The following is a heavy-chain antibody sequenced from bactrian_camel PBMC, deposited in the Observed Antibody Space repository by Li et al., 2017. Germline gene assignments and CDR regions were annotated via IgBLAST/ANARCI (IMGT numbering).Heavy chain of an antibody. CDR2: IRSGAENT. D-gene: IGHD5*01. CDR1: GFTFSSYD. Sequence: VQLVESGGGLVQPGGSLRLSCAASGFTFSSYDMSWVRQAPGQGLEWVSGIRSGAENTYYADSVKGRFDISRDNVKNTLYLQMNSLKPEDTAVYYCVDDLDYTLGGQGTQVTVS. J-gene: IGHJ4*01. V-gene: IGHV3S40*01.